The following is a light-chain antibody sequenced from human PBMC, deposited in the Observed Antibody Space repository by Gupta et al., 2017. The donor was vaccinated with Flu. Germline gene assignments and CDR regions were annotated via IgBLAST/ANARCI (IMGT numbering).Light chain of an antibody. V-gene: IGKV3-15*01. Sequence: DIVMTQSPGRLSVSPGERATLSCRASQSVGSKVAWYQQKPGQAPRLLIYGASTRATGIPARLSGSGSGTEFTLTISSLQSEDFAVYYCQQYNYWPQTFGQGTKVEIK. CDR1: QSVGSK. CDR3: QQYNYWPQT. CDR2: GAS. J-gene: IGKJ1*01.